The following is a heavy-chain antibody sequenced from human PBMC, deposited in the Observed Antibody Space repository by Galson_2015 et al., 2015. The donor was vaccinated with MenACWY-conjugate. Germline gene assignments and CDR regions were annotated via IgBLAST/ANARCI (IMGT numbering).Heavy chain of an antibody. CDR2: IKKDGSEK. V-gene: IGHV3-7*03. J-gene: IGHJ6*02. CDR3: ARGHYGMDV. Sequence: SLRLSCAASGFTFRSYWMTWVRQAPGKGLEWVASIKKDGSEKYYVDSVKGRFTISRDNAKNSMYLEMNSLRVEDTAVYSCARGHYGMDVWGQGTTVT. CDR1: GFTFRSYW.